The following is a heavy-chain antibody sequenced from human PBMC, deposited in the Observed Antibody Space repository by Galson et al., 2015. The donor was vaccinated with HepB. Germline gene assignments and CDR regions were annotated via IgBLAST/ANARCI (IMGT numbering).Heavy chain of an antibody. J-gene: IGHJ4*02. CDR2: IYAYNGGT. CDR3: ARGQRPDY. CDR1: GYTFTTYS. V-gene: IGHV1-18*01. Sequence: SVKVSCKASGYTFTTYSITWVRQAPGRGLEWMGWIYAYNGGTNYAQNLQGRVIMTTDTSTSSASMELRSLRSDDTAVYYCARGQRPDYWGQGTLVTVSS.